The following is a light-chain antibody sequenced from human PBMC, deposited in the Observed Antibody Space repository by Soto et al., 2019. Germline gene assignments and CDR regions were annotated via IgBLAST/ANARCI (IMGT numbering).Light chain of an antibody. Sequence: TLSLSQGERATLSCKASQSVTSKYLAWFQQKPGQSPRLLIYDASNRATGIPARFSGSGSGTDFTLTITRLEPEDFAVYYRQHYRTSPWPSGQ. CDR2: DAS. J-gene: IGKJ1*01. CDR1: QSVTSKY. CDR3: QHYRTSPWP. V-gene: IGKV3-20*01.